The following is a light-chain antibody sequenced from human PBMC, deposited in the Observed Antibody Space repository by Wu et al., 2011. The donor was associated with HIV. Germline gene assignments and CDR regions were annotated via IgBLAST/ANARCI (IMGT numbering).Light chain of an antibody. Sequence: LLVFDAASRATGVPDRFRGSGSQTSSHFLLTISNLEAEDSAIYYCQQYADSPWTFGQGTKLEIK. CDR2: DAA. CDR3: QQYADSPWT. V-gene: IGKV3D-20*01. J-gene: IGKJ1*01.